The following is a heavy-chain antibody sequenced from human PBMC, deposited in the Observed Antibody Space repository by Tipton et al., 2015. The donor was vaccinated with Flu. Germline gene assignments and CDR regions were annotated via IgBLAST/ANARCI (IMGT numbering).Heavy chain of an antibody. CDR3: ARRDYSNYVSDPKNWFDP. D-gene: IGHD4-11*01. Sequence: TLSLTCTVSGGSIGSFYWNWIRQPPGKGLEWIGYIYNSEYTNYNPSLKSRVTISEDRSRNQFSLRLSSVTAADTAVYYCARRDYSNYVSDPKNWFDPWGQGVLVTVSS. CDR2: IYNSEYT. CDR1: GGSIGSFY. J-gene: IGHJ5*02. V-gene: IGHV4-4*09.